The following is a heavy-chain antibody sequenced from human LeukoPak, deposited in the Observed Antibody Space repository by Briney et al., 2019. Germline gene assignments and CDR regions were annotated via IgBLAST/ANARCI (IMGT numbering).Heavy chain of an antibody. J-gene: IGHJ4*02. D-gene: IGHD6-19*01. CDR3: ARVISSGWYYFNY. V-gene: IGHV4-4*07. CDR2: LYASGNT. CDR1: GGSISSYY. Sequence: SETLSLTCTVSGGSISSYYWSWIRQPAGKGLEWIGHLYASGNTNYNPSLKSRVTMSVDTSKNQFSLKLNSVTAADTAVYYCARVISSGWYYFNYSGQGTLVTGSS.